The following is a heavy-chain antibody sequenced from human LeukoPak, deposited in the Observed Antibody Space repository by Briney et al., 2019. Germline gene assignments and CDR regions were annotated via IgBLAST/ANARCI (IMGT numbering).Heavy chain of an antibody. D-gene: IGHD5-18*01. V-gene: IGHV3-23*01. CDR2: SSGDDRT. Sequence: GGSLRLSYAASGFPFSMYGMNWLRQAPGKGLEWVSVSSGDDRTYYADSVKGRFTISRDNSKNTLYLQMNSLRAEDAAVYYCAKAQLGGYNYAPLDSWGQGTLVTVSS. J-gene: IGHJ4*02. CDR1: GFPFSMYG. CDR3: AKAQLGGYNYAPLDS.